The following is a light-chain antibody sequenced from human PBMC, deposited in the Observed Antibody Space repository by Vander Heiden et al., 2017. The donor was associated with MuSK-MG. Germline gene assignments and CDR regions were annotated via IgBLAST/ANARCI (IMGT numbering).Light chain of an antibody. J-gene: IGKJ3*01. Sequence: DIQMTQSPSSLSASVGDRVIITCRASQSISTYLTWYQQKPGKAPKLLIYAASSLRSGVPSRFSGSGSGTDFTLTISSLHPEDFATYYCQQSYSTPFTFGPGTKVDIK. CDR1: QSISTY. V-gene: IGKV1-39*01. CDR2: AAS. CDR3: QQSYSTPFT.